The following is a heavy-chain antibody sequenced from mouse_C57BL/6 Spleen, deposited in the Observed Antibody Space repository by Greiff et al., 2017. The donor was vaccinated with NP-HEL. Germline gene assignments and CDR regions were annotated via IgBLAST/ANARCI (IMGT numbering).Heavy chain of an antibody. D-gene: IGHD2-2*01. Sequence: QVQLQQSGAELVKPGASVKISCKASGYAFSSYWMNWVKQRPGKGLEWIGQIYPGDGDTNYNGKFKGKATLTADKSSSTAYMQLSSLTSEDSAVYFCARFYYGYDYAMDYWGQGTSVTVSS. CDR2: IYPGDGDT. J-gene: IGHJ4*01. V-gene: IGHV1-80*01. CDR1: GYAFSSYW. CDR3: ARFYYGYDYAMDY.